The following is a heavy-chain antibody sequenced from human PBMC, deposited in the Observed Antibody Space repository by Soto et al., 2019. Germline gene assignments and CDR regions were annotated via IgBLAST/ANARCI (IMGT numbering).Heavy chain of an antibody. CDR2: ISATGGST. CDR1: GFTFNNYA. J-gene: IGHJ4*02. V-gene: IGHV3-23*01. CDR3: AKDRLAGNFDY. Sequence: GSLRLSCAASGFTFNNYAINWGPQTTRKGLEWVATISATGGSTYYADSVKGRFTISRDNSKNTLYLQMNGLRVEDTAVYYCAKDRLAGNFDYWGQGTQVTVSS.